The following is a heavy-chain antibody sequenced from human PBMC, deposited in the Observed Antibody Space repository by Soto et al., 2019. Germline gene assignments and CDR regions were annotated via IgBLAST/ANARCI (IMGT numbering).Heavy chain of an antibody. V-gene: IGHV1-18*01. J-gene: IGHJ5*02. CDR2: ISAYNGNT. CDR1: GYTFTSYG. Sequence: GASVKVSCKASGYTFTSYGISWVRQAPGQGLEWMGWISAYNGNTNYAQKLQGRVTMTTDTSTSTAYMELRSLRSDDTAVYYCARDGRFLEWLEVHWFDPWGQGTLVTVSS. D-gene: IGHD3-3*01. CDR3: ARDGRFLEWLEVHWFDP.